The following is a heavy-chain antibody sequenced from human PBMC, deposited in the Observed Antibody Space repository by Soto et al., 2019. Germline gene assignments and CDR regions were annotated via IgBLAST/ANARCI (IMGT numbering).Heavy chain of an antibody. V-gene: IGHV4-30-4*01. CDR2: IYYSGST. D-gene: IGHD5-18*01. CDR1: GGSISSGDYY. J-gene: IGHJ4*02. Sequence: PSETLSLTCTVSGGSISSGDYYWSWIRQPPGKGLEWIGYIYYSGSTYYNPSLKSRVTISVDTSKNQFSLKLSSVTAADTAVYYCAREFNSYGIDYWGQGTLVTVSS. CDR3: AREFNSYGIDY.